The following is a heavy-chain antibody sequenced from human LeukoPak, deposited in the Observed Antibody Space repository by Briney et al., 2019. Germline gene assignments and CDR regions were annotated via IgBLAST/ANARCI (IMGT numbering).Heavy chain of an antibody. CDR1: GFTVSSNY. V-gene: IGHV3-53*05. CDR2: IYSGGST. J-gene: IGHJ4*02. Sequence: GGSLRLSCAASGFTVSSNYMSWVRQAPGKGLEWVSVIYSGGSTYYADSVKGRFTISRDNSKNTLYLQMNSLRAEDTAVYYCARGRRAPPTYYYDSSGYYYGGYWGQGTLVTVSS. CDR3: ARGRRAPPTYYYDSSGYYYGGY. D-gene: IGHD3-22*01.